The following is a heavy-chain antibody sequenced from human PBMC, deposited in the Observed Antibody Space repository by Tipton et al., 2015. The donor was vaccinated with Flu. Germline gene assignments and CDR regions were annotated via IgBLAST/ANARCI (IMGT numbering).Heavy chain of an antibody. Sequence: TLSLTCTVSGVSISTTIYYWSWIRQPAGKGLEWIGRIYSSGSTNYNPSLKGRVTMSVDTSKNQFSLKLSSVTAADTAVYYCARIRLSGSYGVGLDYWGQGTLVTVSS. CDR1: GVSISTTIYY. V-gene: IGHV4-61*02. CDR3: ARIRLSGSYGVGLDY. CDR2: IYSSGST. D-gene: IGHD1-26*01. J-gene: IGHJ4*02.